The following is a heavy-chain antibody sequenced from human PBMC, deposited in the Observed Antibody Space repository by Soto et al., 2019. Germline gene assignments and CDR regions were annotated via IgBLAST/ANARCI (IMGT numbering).Heavy chain of an antibody. CDR2: ITDGLTK. V-gene: IGHV3-48*02. CDR3: ARDTSHGVTIGGLDS. CDR1: GSSFGNYN. J-gene: IGHJ4*02. D-gene: IGHD3-16*01. Sequence: PGGSLRLSCVASGSSFGNYNMNWVRQAPGKGLEWVAHITDGLTKHYADFVQGRFTISRDNAKDSLYLELTHLRDDDAAVYYCARDTSHGVTIGGLDSWGQGTLVTVSS.